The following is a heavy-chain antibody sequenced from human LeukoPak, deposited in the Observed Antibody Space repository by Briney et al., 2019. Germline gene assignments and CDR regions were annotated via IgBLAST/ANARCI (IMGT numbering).Heavy chain of an antibody. Sequence: PGGSLRLSCAASGFTFSSYAMSWVRQAPGKGLEWVSVISGSGGSPYYADSVKGRFTISRDNSKNTLYLQMNSLRAEDTAVYFCATGERMVRGDGVDYWGQGTLVTVSS. CDR1: GFTFSSYA. J-gene: IGHJ4*02. V-gene: IGHV3-23*01. CDR2: ISGSGGSP. D-gene: IGHD3-10*01. CDR3: ATGERMVRGDGVDY.